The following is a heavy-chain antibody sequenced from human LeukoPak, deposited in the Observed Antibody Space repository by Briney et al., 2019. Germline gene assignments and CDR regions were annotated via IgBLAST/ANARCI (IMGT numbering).Heavy chain of an antibody. CDR3: ARYRSGSNRDHYYYFMDV. D-gene: IGHD3-16*02. CDR2: INPSGGST. J-gene: IGHJ6*03. CDR1: GYTFTSYY. V-gene: IGHV1-46*01. Sequence: ASVKVSCKASGYTFTSYYMHWVRQAPGQGLEWMGIINPSGGSTSYAQKFQGRVTMTRDMFTSTVYMELSSLRSEDTAVYYCARYRSGSNRDHYYYFMDVWGKGTTVTISS.